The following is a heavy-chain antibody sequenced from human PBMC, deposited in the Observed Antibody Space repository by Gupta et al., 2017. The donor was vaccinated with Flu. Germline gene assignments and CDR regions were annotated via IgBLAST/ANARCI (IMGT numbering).Heavy chain of an antibody. J-gene: IGHJ4*02. D-gene: IGHD2-15*01. Sequence: QVHLVQSGPEVRKPGSSVKLSCKTSGGPFSNNPVSWVRQAPGQGLEWMGAIIPFFGTPKYAQKFQGRVTITEDKSTSTAHMELSSLRSEDTAMYYCAAGSGTGYCGGGSCYAFDFWGQGTLVTVSS. CDR2: IIPFFGTP. CDR1: GGPFSNNP. CDR3: AAGSGTGYCGGGSCYAFDF. V-gene: IGHV1-69*06.